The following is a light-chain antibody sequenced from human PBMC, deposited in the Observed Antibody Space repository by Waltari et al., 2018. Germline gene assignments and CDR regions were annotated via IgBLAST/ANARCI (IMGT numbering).Light chain of an antibody. J-gene: IGKJ2*01. V-gene: IGKV1-5*03. CDR2: KAS. CDR3: QQYNTDYT. Sequence: DVQMTQSPSTLSASVGDTVSITCRAIQSIMSWLAWYQQKAGKAPKVLISKASTLESGVLPRFSGSESGTEFTLTISNLQPDEFATYYCQQYNTDYTFGQGTILEI. CDR1: QSIMSW.